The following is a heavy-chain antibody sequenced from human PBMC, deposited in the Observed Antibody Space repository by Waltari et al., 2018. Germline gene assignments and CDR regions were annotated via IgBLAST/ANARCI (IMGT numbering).Heavy chain of an antibody. CDR1: GGSISRGSYY. V-gene: IGHV4-61*02. CDR2: IYTSGST. Sequence: QVQLQESGPGLVKPSQTLSLTCTVSGGSISRGSYYWSWIRQPAGKGLEWIGRIYTSGSTNYNPSLKSRVTISVDTSKNQFSLKLSSVTAADTAVYYCASRQYYYGSGSLPDYWGQGTLVTVSS. D-gene: IGHD3-10*01. CDR3: ASRQYYYGSGSLPDY. J-gene: IGHJ4*02.